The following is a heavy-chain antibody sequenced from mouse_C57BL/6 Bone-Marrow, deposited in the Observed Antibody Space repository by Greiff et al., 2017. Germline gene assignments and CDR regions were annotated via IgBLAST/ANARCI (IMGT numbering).Heavy chain of an antibody. Sequence: VHVKQSGAELVRPGASVTLSCKASGYTFTDYEMHWVKQTPVHGLEWIGAIDPETGGTAYNQKFKGKAILTADKSSSTAYMELRSLTSEDSAVYYFTMITRYFDVWGTGTTVTVSS. CDR3: TMITRYFDV. J-gene: IGHJ1*03. CDR1: GYTFTDYE. CDR2: IDPETGGT. V-gene: IGHV1-15*01. D-gene: IGHD2-4*01.